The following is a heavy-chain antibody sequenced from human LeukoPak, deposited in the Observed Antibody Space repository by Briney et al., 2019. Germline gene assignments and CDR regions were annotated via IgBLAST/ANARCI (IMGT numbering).Heavy chain of an antibody. V-gene: IGHV4-4*02. J-gene: IGHJ4*02. D-gene: IGHD1-14*01. Sequence: KPSDTLSLTCTVSLHSTTSNFCSCVRHPPERSLEWIGEIHRSGSPNYNPSLQSRVAISIDRSRHQIALELSSVTGADTGVYYCAREILGGFNPGAYWGQGTVVTVSS. CDR2: IHRSGSP. CDR1: LHSTTSNF. CDR3: AREILGGFNPGAY.